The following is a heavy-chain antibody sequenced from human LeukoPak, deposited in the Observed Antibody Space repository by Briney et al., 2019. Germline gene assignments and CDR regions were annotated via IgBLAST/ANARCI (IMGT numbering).Heavy chain of an antibody. J-gene: IGHJ6*02. D-gene: IGHD3-10*01. Sequence: SETLPLTCSVSGYSITSGYYWGWIRQPPGKGLEWIGYIYYSGSTNYNPSLKSRVTISVDTSKNQFSLKLSSVTAADTAVYYCAREGWVRGVIIEDYYYGMDVWGQGTTVTVSS. CDR3: AREGWVRGVIIEDYYYGMDV. CDR1: GYSITSGYY. V-gene: IGHV4-61*01. CDR2: IYYSGST.